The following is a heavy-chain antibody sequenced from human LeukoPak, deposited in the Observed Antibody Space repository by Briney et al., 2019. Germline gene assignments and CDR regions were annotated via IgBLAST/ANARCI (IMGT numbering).Heavy chain of an antibody. CDR2: ISAYNGNT. Sequence: ASAKVSCKASGYTFTSYGISWVRQAPGQGLEWMGWISAYNGNTNYAQKLQGRVTMTTDTSTSTAYMELRSLRSDDTAVYYCARDSRNSYDSSGYYYAFDIWGQGTMVTVSS. CDR1: GYTFTSYG. CDR3: ARDSRNSYDSSGYYYAFDI. J-gene: IGHJ3*02. V-gene: IGHV1-18*01. D-gene: IGHD3-22*01.